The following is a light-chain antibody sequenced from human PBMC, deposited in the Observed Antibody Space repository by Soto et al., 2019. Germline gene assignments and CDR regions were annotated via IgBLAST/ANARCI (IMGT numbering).Light chain of an antibody. V-gene: IGKV1-9*01. CDR2: AAS. CDR3: QQLNSYSFT. Sequence: IQLTQSPSSLSASVGDRVTITCRASQGISSYLAWYQQKPGKAPKLLIYAASTLQSGVPSRFSGSGSGTDFTLTISSLQPEDFATYYCQQLNSYSFTFGPGTKWISN. CDR1: QGISSY. J-gene: IGKJ3*01.